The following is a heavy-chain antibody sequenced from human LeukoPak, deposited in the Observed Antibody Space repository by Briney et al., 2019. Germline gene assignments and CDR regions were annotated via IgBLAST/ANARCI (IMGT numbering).Heavy chain of an antibody. D-gene: IGHD5-24*01. Sequence: SVKVSCKASGGTFSSYAISWVRQAPGQGLEWMGGIIPIFGTANSAQKFQGRVTITADEFTNTAYMELSSLRSEDTAIYYCARETGHGYNWMGYWGQGTLVTVSS. CDR1: GGTFSSYA. V-gene: IGHV1-69*13. CDR3: ARETGHGYNWMGY. CDR2: IIPIFGTA. J-gene: IGHJ4*02.